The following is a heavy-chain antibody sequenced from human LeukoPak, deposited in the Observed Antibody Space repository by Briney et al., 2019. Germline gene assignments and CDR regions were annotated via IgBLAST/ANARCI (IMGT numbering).Heavy chain of an antibody. V-gene: IGHV3-7*03. CDR2: IKQDGSEK. CDR1: GFTFSSYW. CDR3: AKPRYSSGWDHTYYFDY. J-gene: IGHJ4*02. D-gene: IGHD6-19*01. Sequence: PGGSLRLSCAASGFTFSSYWMSWVRQAPGKGLEWVANIKQDGSEKYYVDSVKGRFTISRDNAKNSLYLQMNSLRAEDTAVYYCAKPRYSSGWDHTYYFDYWGQGTLVTVSS.